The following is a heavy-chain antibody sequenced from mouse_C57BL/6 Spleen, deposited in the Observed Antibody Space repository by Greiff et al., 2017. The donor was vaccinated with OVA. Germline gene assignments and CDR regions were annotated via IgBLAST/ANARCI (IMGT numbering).Heavy chain of an antibody. Sequence: QVQLQQPGAELVKPGASVKLSCKASGYTFTSYWMHWVKQRPGQGLEWIGMIHPNSGSTNYNEKFKSKATLTVDKSSSTAYMQLSSLTSEDAAVYYCARDWPYYFDYWGQGTTLTVSS. CDR3: ARDWPYYFDY. V-gene: IGHV1-64*01. D-gene: IGHD4-1*01. CDR2: IHPNSGST. J-gene: IGHJ2*01. CDR1: GYTFTSYW.